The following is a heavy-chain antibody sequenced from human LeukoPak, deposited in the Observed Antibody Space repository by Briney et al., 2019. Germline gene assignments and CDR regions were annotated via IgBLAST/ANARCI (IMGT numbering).Heavy chain of an antibody. Sequence: SETLTLTCVVSGGSISTYYWSWIRQTPGKGLEWIGYIYASGSTTYNPSLKSRVTISIDTSKNQFSLKLSSVTAADTAVYYCARRATMLAGGYFDYWGQGTLVSVSS. CDR1: GGSISTYY. J-gene: IGHJ4*02. CDR2: IYASGST. CDR3: ARRATMLAGGYFDY. V-gene: IGHV4-4*09. D-gene: IGHD5-12*01.